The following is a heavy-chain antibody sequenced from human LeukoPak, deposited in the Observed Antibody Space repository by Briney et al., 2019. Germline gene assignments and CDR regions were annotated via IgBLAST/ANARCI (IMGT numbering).Heavy chain of an antibody. V-gene: IGHV1-8*01. CDR1: GYTFTSYD. D-gene: IGHD3-22*01. CDR2: MNPNSGNT. CDR3: ARGRLPNYYDSSGSSSGDY. J-gene: IGHJ4*02. Sequence: SVKVSCKASGYTFTSYDINWVRQATGQGLEWMGWMNPNSGNTGYAQKFQGRVTMTRNASISTAYMELSSLRSEDTAVYYCARGRLPNYYDSSGSSSGDYWGQGTLVTVSS.